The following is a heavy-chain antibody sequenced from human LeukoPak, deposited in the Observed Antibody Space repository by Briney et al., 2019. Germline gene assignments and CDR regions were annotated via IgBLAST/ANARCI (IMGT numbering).Heavy chain of an antibody. Sequence: ASVKVSCKASGYTFTTYAINWVRQAPGQGLEWMGWINTNTGNATYAQGFTGRFVFSLDTSVSTAYLQISSLRAEDTAVYYCARAELPCSGSSCFSYWGQGTLVTVSS. CDR2: INTNTGNA. D-gene: IGHD2-15*01. CDR3: ARAELPCSGSSCFSY. CDR1: GYTFTTYA. J-gene: IGHJ4*02. V-gene: IGHV7-4-1*02.